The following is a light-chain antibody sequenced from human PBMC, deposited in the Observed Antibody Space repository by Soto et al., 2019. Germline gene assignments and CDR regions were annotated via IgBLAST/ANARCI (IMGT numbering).Light chain of an antibody. CDR1: QSVSFSY. CDR3: QQYGSSLCT. CDR2: GAS. J-gene: IGKJ1*01. Sequence: EVVLTQSAGTLSLSPGERATLSCRASQSVSFSYLAWYQQKPGQAPRLLIYGASSRATGIPARFSGSGSGTAFTLTISRLEPHDFSVHYRQQYGSSLCTFGQGTKVEIK. V-gene: IGKV3-20*01.